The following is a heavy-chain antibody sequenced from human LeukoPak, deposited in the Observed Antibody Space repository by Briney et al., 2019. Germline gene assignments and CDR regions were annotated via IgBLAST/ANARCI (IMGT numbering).Heavy chain of an antibody. V-gene: IGHV3-30*02. D-gene: IGHD5-18*01. J-gene: IGHJ4*02. CDR3: AKGFPKPRYSYHDY. CDR1: GFTFSSYG. Sequence: GGSLRLSCAASGFTFSSYGMHWVRQAPGKGLEWVAFIRYDGSNKYYADSVKGRFTISRDNSKNPLYLQMNSLRAEDTAVYYCAKGFPKPRYSYHDYWGQGTLVTVSS. CDR2: IRYDGSNK.